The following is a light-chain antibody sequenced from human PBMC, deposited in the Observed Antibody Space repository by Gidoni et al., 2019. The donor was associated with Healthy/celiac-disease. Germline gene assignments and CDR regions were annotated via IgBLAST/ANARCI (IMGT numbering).Light chain of an antibody. Sequence: EIVLTQSPGTLSLSPGERATLSCRASQSVSSSYLAWYQQKPGQAPRLRIYGASSRATGIPDRFSGSGSGTDFTLTISRLEPEDFAVYYCQQYGSSPPHTFXGXTKVEIK. V-gene: IGKV3-20*01. CDR1: QSVSSSY. J-gene: IGKJ4*01. CDR3: QQYGSSPPHT. CDR2: GAS.